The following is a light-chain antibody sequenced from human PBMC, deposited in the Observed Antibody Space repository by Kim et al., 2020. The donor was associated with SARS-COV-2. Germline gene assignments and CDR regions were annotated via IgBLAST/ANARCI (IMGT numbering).Light chain of an antibody. V-gene: IGLV2-14*03. CDR3: YSYTVNSTPV. CDR2: DVD. J-gene: IGLJ2*01. CDR1: SSDVGAYDH. Sequence: QSALTQPASVSGSPGQSITISCTGTSSDVGAYDHVSWYQQHPGKAPKLILYDVDLRPSGISDRFSGSKSGNTASLTISGLQAEDEALYHCYSYTVNSTPVFGGGTQLTVL.